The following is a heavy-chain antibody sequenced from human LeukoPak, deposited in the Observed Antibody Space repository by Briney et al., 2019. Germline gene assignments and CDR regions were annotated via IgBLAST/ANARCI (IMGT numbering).Heavy chain of an antibody. Sequence: ASVKVSCKASGGTFSSYAISWVRQAPGQGLEWMGIINPSGGSTSYAQKFQGRVTMTRDTSTSTVYMELSSLRSEDTAVYYCARGGYSSGWYEGGFDYWGQGTLVTVSS. CDR3: ARGGYSSGWYEGGFDY. CDR1: GGTFSSYA. J-gene: IGHJ4*02. D-gene: IGHD6-19*01. CDR2: INPSGGST. V-gene: IGHV1-46*01.